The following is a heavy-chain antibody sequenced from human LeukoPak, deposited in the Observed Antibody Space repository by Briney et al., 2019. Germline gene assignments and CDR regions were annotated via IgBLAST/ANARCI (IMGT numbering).Heavy chain of an antibody. CDR2: INQDETQR. D-gene: IGHD2-15*01. V-gene: IGHV3-7*03. J-gene: IGHJ4*02. CDR1: GFTFSSSW. Sequence: GGSLRLSCVASGFTFSSSWMSWARQAPGRGLEWVANINQDETQRYYVDSVKGRFTISRVNAKNSLFLQMNSLRAEDTAVYYCARCRFSGTSCDFDCWGQGSLVIVSS. CDR3: ARCRFSGTSCDFDC.